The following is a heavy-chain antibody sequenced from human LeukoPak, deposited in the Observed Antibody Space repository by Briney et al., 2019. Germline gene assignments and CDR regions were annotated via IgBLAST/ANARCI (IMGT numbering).Heavy chain of an antibody. V-gene: IGHV3-23*01. Sequence: PGGSLRLSCAASGFTFSSYAMSWVRQAPGKGLEWLSAISGSGGSTYYADSVKGRFTISRDNSKNALYLQMNSLRAEDTAVYYCTKRPEEGGYSPFYYWGQGTLVSVSS. D-gene: IGHD3-22*01. CDR2: ISGSGGST. CDR3: TKRPEEGGYSPFYY. CDR1: GFTFSSYA. J-gene: IGHJ4*02.